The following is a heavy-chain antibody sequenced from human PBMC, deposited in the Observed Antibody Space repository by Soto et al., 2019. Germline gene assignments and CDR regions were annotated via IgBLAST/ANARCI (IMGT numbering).Heavy chain of an antibody. D-gene: IGHD1-1*01. J-gene: IGHJ6*02. CDR1: GFTFGDYT. V-gene: IGHV3-49*04. Sequence: EVQLVEAGGGLVQPGRSRRLSCTASGFTFGDYTMSWVRQAPGKGLEWVGFIRSKAYGGTRRYAASVEGRFTISRDDSKSNVYLQMNSLKTQDSGVYYRTRDSPWAVQAYGVEVWGQGTTVTVSS. CDR2: IRSKAYGGTR. CDR3: TRDSPWAVQAYGVEV.